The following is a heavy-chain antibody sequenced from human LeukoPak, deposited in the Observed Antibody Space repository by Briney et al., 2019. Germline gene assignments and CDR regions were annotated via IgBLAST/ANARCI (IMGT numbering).Heavy chain of an antibody. V-gene: IGHV4-59*01. D-gene: IGHD4/OR15-4a*01. J-gene: IGHJ3*01. Sequence: PSETLSLTCTVSGGSISTYYWSWIRQPPGKGLEWIAYIYYSGSTNCNPSLKSRVTMSVDTSKNQFSPKLSSVTAADTAVYYCARVGAGAFDVWGQGTMVTVSS. CDR2: IYYSGST. CDR1: GGSISTYY. CDR3: ARVGAGAFDV.